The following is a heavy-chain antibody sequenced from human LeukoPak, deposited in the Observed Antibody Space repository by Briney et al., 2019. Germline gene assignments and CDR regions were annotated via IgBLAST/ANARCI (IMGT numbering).Heavy chain of an antibody. CDR1: GGSIRSSYYY. D-gene: IGHD3-9*01. J-gene: IGHJ5*02. V-gene: IGHV4-39*01. Sequence: SETLSLTCTVSGGSIRSSYYYWGWIRQTPGKGLEWIGCIYYSGSTYYNPSLKSRVTISVDTSENQFSLKLSSVTAADTAVYYCARSEMFDDILTGYGGGLFDPWGQGSLVTVSS. CDR3: ARSEMFDDILTGYGGGLFDP. CDR2: IYYSGST.